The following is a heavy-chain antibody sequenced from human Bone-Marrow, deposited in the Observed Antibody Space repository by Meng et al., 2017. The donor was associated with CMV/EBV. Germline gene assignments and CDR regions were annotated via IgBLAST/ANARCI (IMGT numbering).Heavy chain of an antibody. CDR2: ISSSGSTI. CDR3: ARDSFWSGYDY. Sequence: GESLKISCAVSGFTFSSYSMNWVRQAPGKGLEWVSYISSSGSTIYYADSVKGRFTISRDNSKNTLSLQMNSLTADDTAVYYCARDSFWSGYDYWGQGTRVTGSS. D-gene: IGHD3-3*01. J-gene: IGHJ4*02. V-gene: IGHV3-48*01. CDR1: GFTFSSYS.